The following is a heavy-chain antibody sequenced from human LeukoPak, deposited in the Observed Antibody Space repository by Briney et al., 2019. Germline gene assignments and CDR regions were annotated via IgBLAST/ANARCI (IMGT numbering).Heavy chain of an antibody. CDR3: AKRSSGYYYFDY. Sequence: GGSLRLSCAASGFTFSSYAMSWVRQAPGKGLEWVSAISGSGGSTYYADSVKGRYTISRDNSKNTLYLQMNSLRAEDTAVYYCAKRSSGYYYFDYWGQGTLVTVSS. CDR2: ISGSGGST. V-gene: IGHV3-23*01. D-gene: IGHD3-22*01. J-gene: IGHJ4*02. CDR1: GFTFSSYA.